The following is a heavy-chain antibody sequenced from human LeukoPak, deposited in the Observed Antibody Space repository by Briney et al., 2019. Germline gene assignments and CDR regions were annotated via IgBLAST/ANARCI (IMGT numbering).Heavy chain of an antibody. D-gene: IGHD6-19*01. CDR3: ARDHIAVAGPFDY. CDR1: GFTFSSYS. J-gene: IGHJ4*02. CDR2: ISSSSGYI. V-gene: IGHV3-21*01. Sequence: GGSLRLSCAASGFTFSSYSMNWVRQAPGKGLEWVSSISSSSGYIYYADSVKGRFTISRDNAKNSLYLQMNSLRAEDTAVYYCARDHIAVAGPFDYWGQGTLVTVSS.